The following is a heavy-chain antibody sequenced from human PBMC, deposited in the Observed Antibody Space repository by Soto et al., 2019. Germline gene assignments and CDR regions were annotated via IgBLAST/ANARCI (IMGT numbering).Heavy chain of an antibody. Sequence: ASVKVSCKASGYIFTDYYMHWVRQAPGQGLEWMGRISAYNGNTNYAQKLQGRVTMTTDTSTSTAYMELRSLRSDDTAVYYCARVVGALGHWFDPWGQGTLVTVSS. CDR1: GYIFTDYY. CDR3: ARVVGALGHWFDP. CDR2: ISAYNGNT. J-gene: IGHJ5*02. V-gene: IGHV1-18*04. D-gene: IGHD1-26*01.